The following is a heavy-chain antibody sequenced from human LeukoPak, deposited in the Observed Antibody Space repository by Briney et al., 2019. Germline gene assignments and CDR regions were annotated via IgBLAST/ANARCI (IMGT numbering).Heavy chain of an antibody. J-gene: IGHJ3*02. CDR1: SGSISSYY. V-gene: IGHV4-59*08. D-gene: IGHD2-8*01. Sequence: PSETLSLTCTVSSGSISSYYWTWIRQPPGKGLEWIGFISYSGNTKYNPSLKSRVTISGDTSKNQFSVKLISVTAADTAVYFCARHRQYDADAFDIWGQGTMVTVSS. CDR2: ISYSGNT. CDR3: ARHRQYDADAFDI.